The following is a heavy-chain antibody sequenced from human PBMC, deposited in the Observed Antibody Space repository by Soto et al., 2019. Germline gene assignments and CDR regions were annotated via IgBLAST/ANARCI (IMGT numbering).Heavy chain of an antibody. J-gene: IGHJ4*02. CDR2: INPNSGGT. CDR1: GYTFSDHY. CDR3: VRGGPVAGPTSSEAYHPFDF. V-gene: IGHV1-2*02. Sequence: QVQLVQSGAEVKKPGASVEVSCETSGYTFSDHYTHWVRQAPGQGLEWMGWINPNSGGTGYAEKFQGRVTMTRDTSISTAYMELNRLNSDDTAVYYCVRGGPVAGPTSSEAYHPFDFWGQGTLVTVSS. D-gene: IGHD6-19*01.